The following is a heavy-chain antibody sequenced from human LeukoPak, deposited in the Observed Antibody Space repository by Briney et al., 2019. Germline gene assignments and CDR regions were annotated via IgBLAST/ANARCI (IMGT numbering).Heavy chain of an antibody. Sequence: ASVKVSCKASGYTFTGYYMHWLRQAPGQGLEWMGWINPNSGGTNYAQKFQGRVTMTRDTSISTAYMELSRLRSDDTAVYYCARVYCSGGSCHDYFDYWGQGTLVTVSS. CDR2: INPNSGGT. CDR1: GYTFTGYY. V-gene: IGHV1-2*02. J-gene: IGHJ4*02. D-gene: IGHD2-15*01. CDR3: ARVYCSGGSCHDYFDY.